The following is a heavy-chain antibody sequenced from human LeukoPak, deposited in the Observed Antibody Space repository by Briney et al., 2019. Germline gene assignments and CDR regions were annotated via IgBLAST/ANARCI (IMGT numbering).Heavy chain of an antibody. D-gene: IGHD2-15*01. CDR1: GFTLSSYS. CDR3: AKGTTGYCSGGSCRPTLGYYFDY. CDR2: ISSSSSYI. Sequence: GGSLRLSCAASGFTLSSYSMNWVRQAPGKGLEWVSSISSSSSYIYYADSVKGRFTISRDNAKNSLYLQMNSLRVEDTALYYCAKGTTGYCSGGSCRPTLGYYFDYWGQGTLVTVSS. V-gene: IGHV3-21*04. J-gene: IGHJ4*02.